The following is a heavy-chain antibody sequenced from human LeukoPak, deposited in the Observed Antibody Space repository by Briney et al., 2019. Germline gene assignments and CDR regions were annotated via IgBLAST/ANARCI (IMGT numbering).Heavy chain of an antibody. CDR1: GFTFSNAC. V-gene: IGHV3-15*01. CDR2: IKSKTDGGTT. J-gene: IGHJ4*02. CDR3: TTGFTPTYYDFWSGFDY. D-gene: IGHD3-3*01. Sequence: GGSLRLSCAASGFTFSNACMSWVRQAPGKGLEWVGRIKSKTDGGTTDYAAPVKGRLTISRDDSKNTLYLQMNSLKTEDTAVYYCTTGFTPTYYDFWSGFDYWGQGTLVTVSS.